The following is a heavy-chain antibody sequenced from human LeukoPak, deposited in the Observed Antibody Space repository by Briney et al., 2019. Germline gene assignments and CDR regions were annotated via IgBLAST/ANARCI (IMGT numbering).Heavy chain of an antibody. D-gene: IGHD1-26*01. Sequence: GASVKVSCKASGGTFSSYAISWVRQAPGQGLEWMGRIIPILGIANYAQKFQGRVTITADKSTSTAYMELSSLRSEDTAVYYCARGAEEWELREANWFDPWGQGTLVTVSS. J-gene: IGHJ5*02. V-gene: IGHV1-69*04. CDR2: IIPILGIA. CDR3: ARGAEEWELREANWFDP. CDR1: GGTFSSYA.